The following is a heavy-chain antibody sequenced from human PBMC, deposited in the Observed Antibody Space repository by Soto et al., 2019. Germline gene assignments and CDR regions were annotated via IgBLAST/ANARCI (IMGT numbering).Heavy chain of an antibody. CDR1: GFTFRTYG. V-gene: IGHV3-30*18. CDR3: AKEAPGGWHFFDT. CDR2: ISDDGSQK. J-gene: IGHJ4*02. D-gene: IGHD6-19*01. Sequence: GSLRLACAASGFTFRTYGMHWVRQAPGKGLEWVAFISDDGSQKYYGDSVKGRFTISRDNSKNTLSLRMISLRTEDTSVYYCAKEAPGGWHFFDTWGQGTLVTVSS.